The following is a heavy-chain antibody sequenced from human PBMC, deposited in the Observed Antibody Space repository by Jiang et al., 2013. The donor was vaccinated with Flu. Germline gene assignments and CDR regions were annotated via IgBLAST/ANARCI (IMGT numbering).Heavy chain of an antibody. V-gene: IGHV6-1*01. J-gene: IGHJ3*02. CDR3: AREGTNVVVLESATQAGTFDI. CDR1: GDSVSSNSAA. D-gene: IGHD2-15*01. Sequence: SQTLSLTCVISGDSVSSNSAAWNWIRQSPSRGLEWLGRTYYRSKWNNNYAVSVNSRISITPDTSKNQFSLHLNSVTPDDTAVYYCAREGTNVVVLESATQAGTFDIWGQGTMVTVSS. CDR2: TYYRSKWNN.